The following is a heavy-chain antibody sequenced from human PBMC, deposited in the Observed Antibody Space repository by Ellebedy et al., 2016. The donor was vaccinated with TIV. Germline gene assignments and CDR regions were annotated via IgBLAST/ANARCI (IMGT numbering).Heavy chain of an antibody. D-gene: IGHD6-19*01. CDR2: IFYSGSS. J-gene: IGHJ4*02. CDR3: ARTIAVAGTFSFDY. V-gene: IGHV4-59*01. Sequence: SETLSLTCTVSGGSISNYYWSWIRQPPGKGLEWIGYIFYSGSSHYNPSLKSRVTISVDPSKKQFSLRLSSVTAADTAIYYCARTIAVAGTFSFDYWGQGTLVTVSS. CDR1: GGSISNYY.